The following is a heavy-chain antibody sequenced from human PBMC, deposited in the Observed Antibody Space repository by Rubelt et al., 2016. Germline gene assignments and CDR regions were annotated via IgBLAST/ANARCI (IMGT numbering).Heavy chain of an antibody. Sequence: EVQLVQSGAEVKKPGESLKISCKGSGYSFTSHWIAWVRQMPGKGLEWMGIIYPGDSDTRYSPSFQGQVTISADRSISTAFLHWSSLNASDTAMYYCAGPYFYDSRGFHFDYWGQGSLVTVSA. D-gene: IGHD3-22*01. CDR2: IYPGDSDT. CDR3: AGPYFYDSRGFHFDY. CDR1: GYSFTSHW. V-gene: IGHV5-51*01. J-gene: IGHJ4*02.